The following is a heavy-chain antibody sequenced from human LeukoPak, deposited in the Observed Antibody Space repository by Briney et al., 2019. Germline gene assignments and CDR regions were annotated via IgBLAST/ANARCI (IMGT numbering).Heavy chain of an antibody. CDR3: ARGLVELPYSYGPFDY. Sequence: SETLSLTCTVSGGSISSYYWSWIRQPPGKGLEWIGYTYYSGSTNYNPSLKSRVTISVDTSKNQFSLKLSSVTAADTAVYYCARGLVELPYSYGPFDYWGQGALVTVSS. D-gene: IGHD5-18*01. V-gene: IGHV4-59*12. CDR2: TYYSGST. J-gene: IGHJ4*02. CDR1: GGSISSYY.